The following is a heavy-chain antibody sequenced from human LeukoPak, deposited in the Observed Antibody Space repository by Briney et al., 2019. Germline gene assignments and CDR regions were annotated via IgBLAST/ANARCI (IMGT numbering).Heavy chain of an antibody. J-gene: IGHJ4*02. CDR3: AKAVNRYGDFDY. D-gene: IGHD4-17*01. CDR1: GFTFSSYA. CDR2: ISGSGGST. V-gene: IGHV3-23*01. Sequence: GGSLRLSCAASGFTFSSYAMSWVRQAPGKGLEWVSAISGSGGSTYYADSVKGRFTISRDNSKNTLYLQMNSLRAEDTAIYYCAKAVNRYGDFDYWGQGTLVTVSS.